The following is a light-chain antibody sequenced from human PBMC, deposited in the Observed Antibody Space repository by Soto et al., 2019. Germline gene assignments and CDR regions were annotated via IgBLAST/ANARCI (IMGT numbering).Light chain of an antibody. CDR2: AAS. CDR3: QQYGSAPWT. J-gene: IGKJ1*01. CDR1: QSVASNY. V-gene: IGKV3-20*01. Sequence: EIVLTQSPGTLPLSPGERATLSCRASQSVASNYLAWYQQKPGQAPRLVIYAASGRAAGIPERFSGSGSGTDFTLTISRLEPEEFAVYYCQQYGSAPWTFGQGTKVEIK.